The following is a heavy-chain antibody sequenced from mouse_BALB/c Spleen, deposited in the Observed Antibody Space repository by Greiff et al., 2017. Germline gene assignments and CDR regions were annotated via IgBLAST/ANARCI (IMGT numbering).Heavy chain of an antibody. D-gene: IGHD2-10*01. J-gene: IGHJ4*01. Sequence: EVMLVESGGGLVKPGGSLKLSCAASGFTFSDYYMYWVRQTPEKRLEWVATISDGGSYTYYPDSVKGRFTISRDNAKNNLYLQMSSLKSEDTAMYYCARAPAYYGNYDYAMDYWGQGTSVTVSS. CDR1: GFTFSDYY. V-gene: IGHV5-4*02. CDR3: ARAPAYYGNYDYAMDY. CDR2: ISDGGSYT.